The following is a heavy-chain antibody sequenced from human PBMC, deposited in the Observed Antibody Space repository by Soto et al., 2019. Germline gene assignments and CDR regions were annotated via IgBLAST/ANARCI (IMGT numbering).Heavy chain of an antibody. CDR3: ASCGYSYGYEYYYYGMDV. V-gene: IGHV1-69*13. J-gene: IGHJ6*02. Sequence: SVKVSCKASGGTFSSYAISWVRQAPGQGLEWMGGIIPIFGTANYAQKFQGRVTITADESTSTAYMELSSLRSEDTAVYYCASCGYSYGYEYYYYGMDVWGQGTTVTVSS. CDR1: GGTFSSYA. CDR2: IIPIFGTA. D-gene: IGHD5-18*01.